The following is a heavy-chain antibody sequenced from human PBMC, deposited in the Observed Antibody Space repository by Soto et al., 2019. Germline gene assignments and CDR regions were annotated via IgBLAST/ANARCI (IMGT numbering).Heavy chain of an antibody. D-gene: IGHD1-1*01. V-gene: IGHV1-3*01. Sequence: SVKVSCKASGYTFTTHAMHWVRQAPGQSLEWMGWINGGTGQAKHSQRFQGRVNITRDTSASTAYMDLSSLRSEDTAVYYCARGKGMEENYYYYGLDIWGQGTTVTVSS. CDR2: INGGTGQA. CDR3: ARGKGMEENYYYYGLDI. J-gene: IGHJ6*02. CDR1: GYTFTTHA.